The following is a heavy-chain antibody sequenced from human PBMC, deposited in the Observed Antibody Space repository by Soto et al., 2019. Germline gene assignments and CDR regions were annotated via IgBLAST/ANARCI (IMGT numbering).Heavy chain of an antibody. CDR1: GYSFTSYW. D-gene: IGHD5-12*01. CDR3: ARDAPYPQGKWLNLDL. Sequence: PGESLKISCKGSGYSFTSYWIGWVRQMPGKGLEWMGIIYPGDSDTRYSPSFQGQVTISADKSISTAYLQWSSLKASDTAMYYCARDAPYPQGKWLNLDLWGQGTLVTVSS. CDR2: IYPGDSDT. J-gene: IGHJ5*02. V-gene: IGHV5-51*01.